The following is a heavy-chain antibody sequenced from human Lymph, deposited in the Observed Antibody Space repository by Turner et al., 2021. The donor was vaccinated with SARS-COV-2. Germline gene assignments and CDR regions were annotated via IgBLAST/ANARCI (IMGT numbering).Heavy chain of an antibody. Sequence: QVQLVESGGGVVQPGRSLRLSCAASGFTFNNYGIHWVPQAPGKGLEWVAVISFDGSNKYYADSVKGRFTISRDNTNNTLYLQMNSLRVEDTAVYYCAKGGGSGYLNFDYWGQGTLVTVSS. J-gene: IGHJ4*02. V-gene: IGHV3-30*18. CDR2: ISFDGSNK. CDR1: GFTFNNYG. D-gene: IGHD3-3*01. CDR3: AKGGGSGYLNFDY.